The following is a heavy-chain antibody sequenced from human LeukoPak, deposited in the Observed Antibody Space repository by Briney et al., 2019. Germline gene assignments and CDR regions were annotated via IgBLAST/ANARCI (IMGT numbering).Heavy chain of an antibody. D-gene: IGHD6-6*01. V-gene: IGHV3-48*04. J-gene: IGHJ4*02. CDR2: ISSSSSTI. Sequence: PGGSLRLSCAASGFTFSSYSMNWVRQAPGKGLEWVSYISSSSSTIYYADSVKGRFTISRDNAKNSLYLQMNSLRAEDTAVYYCAGEASSSSSDYWGQGALVTVSS. CDR1: GFTFSSYS. CDR3: AGEASSSSSDY.